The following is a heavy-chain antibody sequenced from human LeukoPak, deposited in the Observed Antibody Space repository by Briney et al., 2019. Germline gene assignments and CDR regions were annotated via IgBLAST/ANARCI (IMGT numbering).Heavy chain of an antibody. V-gene: IGHV3-23*01. J-gene: IGHJ4*02. CDR3: AKAAGDYGRDQNFDY. D-gene: IGHD4-17*01. CDR1: GFTFSIYG. Sequence: GGSLRLSCAASGFTFSIYGMSWVRQAPGKGLEWVSAIGSSGATYYADSVKGRFTISRDNSKNTLYLQMNSLRAEDTAVYYCAKAAGDYGRDQNFDYWGQGTLVTVSS. CDR2: IGSSGAT.